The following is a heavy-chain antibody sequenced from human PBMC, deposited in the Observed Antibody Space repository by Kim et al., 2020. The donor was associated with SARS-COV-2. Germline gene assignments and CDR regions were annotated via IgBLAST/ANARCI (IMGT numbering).Heavy chain of an antibody. J-gene: IGHJ6*02. Sequence: SETLSLTCAVSGGSISSSNWWSWVRQPPGKGLEWIGEIYHSGSTNYNPSLKSRVTISVDKSKNQFSLKLSSVTAADTAVYYCARSMKCWYSQFYYYYGMDVWGQGTTVTVSS. D-gene: IGHD6-13*01. CDR1: GGSISSSNW. V-gene: IGHV4-4*02. CDR2: IYHSGST. CDR3: ARSMKCWYSQFYYYYGMDV.